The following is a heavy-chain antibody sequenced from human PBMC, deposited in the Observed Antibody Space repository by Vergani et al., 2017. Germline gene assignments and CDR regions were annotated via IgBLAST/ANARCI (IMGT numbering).Heavy chain of an antibody. CDR2: ISYDGSNK. Sequence: QVQLVESGGGVVQPGRSLRLSCAASGFTFSSYGMHWVRQAPGKGLEWVAVISYDGSNKYYADSVKGRFTISRDNSKNTLYLQMNSLRAEDTAVYYCAMAGGGGSYRXFDYWGQGTLVTVSS. J-gene: IGHJ4*02. CDR1: GFTFSSYG. CDR3: AMAGGGGSYRXFDY. V-gene: IGHV3-30*03. D-gene: IGHD1-26*01.